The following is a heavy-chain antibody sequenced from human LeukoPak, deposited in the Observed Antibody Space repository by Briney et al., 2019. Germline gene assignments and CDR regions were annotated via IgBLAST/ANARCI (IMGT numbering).Heavy chain of an antibody. J-gene: IGHJ6*03. CDR3: ARVYYDFWSGYYRESDYYYYYVDV. D-gene: IGHD3-3*01. CDR2: IYYTGSI. CDR1: GDSISPYY. V-gene: IGHV4-59*01. Sequence: TSETLSLTCSVSGDSISPYYWSWIRQPPGRGLEWIAYIYYTGSINYNPSLKSRVTISVDTSKNQFSVKLRSVTAADTAVYYCARVYYDFWSGYYRESDYYYYYVDVWGKGTTVTVSS.